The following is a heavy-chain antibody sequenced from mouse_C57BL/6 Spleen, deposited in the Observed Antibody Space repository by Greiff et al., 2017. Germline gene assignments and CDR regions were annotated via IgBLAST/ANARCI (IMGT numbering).Heavy chain of an antibody. V-gene: IGHV3-6*01. CDR1: GYSITSGYY. J-gene: IGHJ1*03. CDR2: ISYDGSN. CDR3: ARDRDYYGSSPWYFDV. Sequence: EVQRVESGPGLVKPSQSLSLTCSVTGYSITSGYYWNWIRQFPGNKLEWMGYISYDGSNNYNPSLKNRISITRDTSKNQFFLKLNSVTTEDTATYYCARDRDYYGSSPWYFDVWGTGTTVTVSS. D-gene: IGHD1-1*01.